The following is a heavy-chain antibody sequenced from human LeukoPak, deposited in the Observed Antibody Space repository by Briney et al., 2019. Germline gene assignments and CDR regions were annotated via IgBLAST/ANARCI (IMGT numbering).Heavy chain of an antibody. V-gene: IGHV3-48*03. Sequence: GGSLRLSCAASGFTFSSYEMNWVRQAPGKGLEWVSYISSSGNSIHYADSVKGRFTIFRDNAKNTLYLQMNTLRAEDTAMYYCARGGGGNSPLGYWGQGTLVTVSS. J-gene: IGHJ4*02. CDR3: ARGGGGNSPLGY. CDR1: GFTFSSYE. CDR2: ISSSGNSI. D-gene: IGHD4-23*01.